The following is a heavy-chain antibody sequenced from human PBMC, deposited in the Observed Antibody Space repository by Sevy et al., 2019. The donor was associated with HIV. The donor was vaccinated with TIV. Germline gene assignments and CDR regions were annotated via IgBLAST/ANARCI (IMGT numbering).Heavy chain of an antibody. Sequence: SETLSLTCAVSGGSINSFFWSWIRQSPGKGLEWIGYVYDSGNSEYNPSLRSRVTISVDTSKKQFSLKLTSVTAADTVDYYCAGEGGIYYDSRGFHPQYYFDSWGQGTLVTVSS. CDR3: AGEGGIYYDSRGFHPQYYFDS. V-gene: IGHV4-59*01. CDR1: GGSINSFF. CDR2: VYDSGNS. D-gene: IGHD3-22*01. J-gene: IGHJ4*02.